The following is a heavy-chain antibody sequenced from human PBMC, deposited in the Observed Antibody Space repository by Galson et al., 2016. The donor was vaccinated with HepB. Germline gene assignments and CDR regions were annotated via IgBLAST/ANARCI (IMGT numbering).Heavy chain of an antibody. CDR2: IIPIFGTA. CDR1: GGTFSNYA. Sequence: SVKVSCKASGGTFSNYAISWVRQAPGQGLEWMGGIIPIFGTANYAQNFQGTVTITADESTSTAYMELRSLRSEDTAVYYCASRAGDYYDNSGYYYYYNYGMDVWGQGTTVTVSS. CDR3: ASRAGDYYDNSGYYYYYNYGMDV. D-gene: IGHD3-22*01. V-gene: IGHV1-69*13. J-gene: IGHJ6*02.